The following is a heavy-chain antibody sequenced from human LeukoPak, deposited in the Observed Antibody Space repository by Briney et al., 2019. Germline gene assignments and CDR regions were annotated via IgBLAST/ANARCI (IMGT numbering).Heavy chain of an antibody. CDR3: ASLGGTYDY. CDR1: GGSISDYY. Sequence: PSETLSLTCTVSGGSISDYYWSWIRQPPGKGLEWIGYIYKSGRTNYNTKYSPSLQSRVIMSMDTSKSQFSLNLLSVTAADTAVYYCASLGGTYDYWGQGILVTVSS. V-gene: IGHV4-59*08. CDR2: IYKSGRT. J-gene: IGHJ4*02. D-gene: IGHD1-26*01.